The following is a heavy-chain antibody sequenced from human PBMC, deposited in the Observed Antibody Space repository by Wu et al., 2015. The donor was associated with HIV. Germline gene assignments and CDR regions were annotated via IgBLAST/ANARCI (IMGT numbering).Heavy chain of an antibody. CDR2: MNSNNGKT. CDR3: ARVFVVVPAGFSGEITAFDI. D-gene: IGHD2-2*01. J-gene: IGHJ3*02. CDR1: GYTITTYD. V-gene: IGHV1-8*01. Sequence: QVQLVQSGAEVKKPGASVKVSCQASGYTITTYDFNWVRQAPGQGLEWMGWMNSNNGKTGYGQKFQGRVAMTRNISTRTAYMELSGLKSEDTAVYYCARVFVVVPAGFSGEITAFDIWAKGRWSPSL.